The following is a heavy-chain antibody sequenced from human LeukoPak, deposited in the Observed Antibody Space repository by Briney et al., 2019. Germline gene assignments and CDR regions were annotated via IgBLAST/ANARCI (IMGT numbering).Heavy chain of an antibody. J-gene: IGHJ2*01. D-gene: IGHD1-26*01. Sequence: SETLSLTCTVSGGSITRYYWNWIRQPPGKGLEYIGYMYYSGSTNYNPSLKSRVTISVDTSKNQFSLKLSSVTAADTAVYYYAGIATGNYWYFDLWGRGTLVTVSS. CDR2: MYYSGST. CDR1: GGSITRYY. V-gene: IGHV4-59*01. CDR3: AGIATGNYWYFDL.